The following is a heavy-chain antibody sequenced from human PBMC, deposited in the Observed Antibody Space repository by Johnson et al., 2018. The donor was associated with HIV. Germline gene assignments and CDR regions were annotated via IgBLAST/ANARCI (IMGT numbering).Heavy chain of an antibody. CDR1: GFTFSSYW. Sequence: VQLVESGGGLVQPGGSLRLSCAASGFTFSSYWMSWVRQAPGKGLEWVANIKQDGSETNYVDSVKGRFTVSRDNSKNTLYVQMNSLRGEDTAVYYCAKPPFYAFDIWGQGTMVTVSS. CDR3: AKPPFYAFDI. D-gene: IGHD1-14*01. CDR2: IKQDGSET. V-gene: IGHV3-7*01. J-gene: IGHJ3*02.